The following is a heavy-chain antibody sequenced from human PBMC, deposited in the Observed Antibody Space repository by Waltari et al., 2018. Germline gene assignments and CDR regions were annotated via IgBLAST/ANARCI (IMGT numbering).Heavy chain of an antibody. CDR2: INPNSGGT. CDR3: ARDSKYCGGDCYWGHDAFDI. J-gene: IGHJ3*02. CDR1: GYTFTGYY. V-gene: IGHV1-2*02. D-gene: IGHD2-21*01. Sequence: QVQLVQSGAEVKKPGASVKVSCKASGYTFTGYYMHWVRQAPGQGLEWMGWINPNSGGTNYAQKFQGRVTMTRDTSISTAYMELSRLRSDDTAVYYCARDSKYCGGDCYWGHDAFDIWGQGTMVTVSS.